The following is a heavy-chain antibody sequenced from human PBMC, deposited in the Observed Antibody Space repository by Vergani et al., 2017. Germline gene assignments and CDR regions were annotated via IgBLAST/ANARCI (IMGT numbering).Heavy chain of an antibody. CDR3: AGLCGGDCYFPDY. V-gene: IGHV3-21*01. D-gene: IGHD2-21*02. J-gene: IGHJ4*02. CDR1: GFMFSSYS. Sequence: EVQLVESGGGLVKPGGSLRLSCAASGFMFSSYSMNWVRQAPGKGLEWVSSISSSSSYIYYADSVKGRFTISRDNAKNSLYLQMNSLRAEDTAVYYCAGLCGGDCYFPDYWGQGTLVTVSS. CDR2: ISSSSSYI.